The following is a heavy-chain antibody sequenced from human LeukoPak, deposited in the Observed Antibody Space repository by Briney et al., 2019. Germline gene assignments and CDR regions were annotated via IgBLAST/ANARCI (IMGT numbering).Heavy chain of an antibody. Sequence: PGGSLRLSCAVSGFTFSCYTMHWVRQAPMKGLEWVSSISTSATYTYYADSVKGRFSVSRDNAKNSLYLQMNSLRAEDTAVYFCARDLEDYNNYGEMAIWGQGTLVTVSS. D-gene: IGHD4-11*01. CDR3: ARDLEDYNNYGEMAI. V-gene: IGHV3-21*01. CDR2: ISTSATYT. CDR1: GFTFSCYT. J-gene: IGHJ4*02.